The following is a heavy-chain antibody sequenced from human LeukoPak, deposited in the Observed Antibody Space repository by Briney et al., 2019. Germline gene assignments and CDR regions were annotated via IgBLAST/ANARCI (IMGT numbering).Heavy chain of an antibody. D-gene: IGHD2-21*02. Sequence: PGGSLRLSCAASGFAFSSYSMNWVRQAPGKGLEWVSSISETSDYIYSADSVKGRFTTSRDNSKNTLYLQMNSLRAEDTAVYYCAKGTKLVVVTAMENWFDPWGQGTLVTVSS. J-gene: IGHJ5*02. CDR2: ISETSDYI. CDR3: AKGTKLVVVTAMENWFDP. CDR1: GFAFSSYS. V-gene: IGHV3-23*01.